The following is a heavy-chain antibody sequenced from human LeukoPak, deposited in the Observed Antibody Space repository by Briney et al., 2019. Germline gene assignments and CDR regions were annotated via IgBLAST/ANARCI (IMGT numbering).Heavy chain of an antibody. CDR3: AKGTENYFDY. Sequence: GGSLRLSCAASGFAFSSYAMSWVRQAPGKGLEWVSSISGSGGSTHYADSMKGRFTISRDNSKITLYLQMNSLRVEDTAVYYCAKGTENYFDYWGQGTLVTVSS. J-gene: IGHJ4*02. D-gene: IGHD1-1*01. CDR2: ISGSGGST. CDR1: GFAFSSYA. V-gene: IGHV3-23*01.